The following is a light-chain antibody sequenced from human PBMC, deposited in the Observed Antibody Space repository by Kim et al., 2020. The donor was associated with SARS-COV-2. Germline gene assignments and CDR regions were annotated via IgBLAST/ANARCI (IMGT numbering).Light chain of an antibody. J-gene: IGLJ1*01. Sequence: SGAPGKTASVSCGGDKIGTKSVRWYQQKPGQAPVLVIFKDNNRPSGIPERFSASKSMNTATLTISRTQVMDEADYYCQVWASNTYVFGTGTKVTVL. CDR2: KDN. CDR1: KIGTKS. V-gene: IGLV3-9*01. CDR3: QVWASNTYV.